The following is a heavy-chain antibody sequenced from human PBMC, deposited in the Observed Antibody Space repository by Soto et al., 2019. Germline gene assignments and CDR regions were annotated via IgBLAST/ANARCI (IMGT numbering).Heavy chain of an antibody. CDR3: ARAPLPAATQIDF. Sequence: PGGSLRLSCAASGFTVSGNYMSWVRQAPGKGLEWVSVIYSGGSTYYADSVKGRFTISRHNSKNTLYLQMNSLRAEDTAVYYCARAPLPAATQIDFWGQGTLVTVSS. D-gene: IGHD2-2*01. CDR2: IYSGGST. CDR1: GFTVSGNY. V-gene: IGHV3-53*04. J-gene: IGHJ4*02.